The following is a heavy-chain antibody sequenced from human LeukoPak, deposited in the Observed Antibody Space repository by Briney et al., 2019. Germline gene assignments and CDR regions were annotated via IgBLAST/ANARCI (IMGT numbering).Heavy chain of an antibody. Sequence: GGSLRLSWAASGFTFSSYSMNWVRQAPGKGLEWVANIKHGGSEKYYVDSVKGRFTVSRDDTKNSLYLQMDSLRVEDTAVYYCGRADYFDYWGQGTLVTVSS. CDR3: GRADYFDY. J-gene: IGHJ4*02. CDR1: GFTFSSYS. V-gene: IGHV3-7*04. CDR2: IKHGGSEK.